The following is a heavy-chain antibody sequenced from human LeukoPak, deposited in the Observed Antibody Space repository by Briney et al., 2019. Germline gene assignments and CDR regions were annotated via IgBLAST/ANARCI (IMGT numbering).Heavy chain of an antibody. V-gene: IGHV3-21*01. CDR3: ARRIDYTLDY. J-gene: IGHJ4*02. D-gene: IGHD4-11*01. Sequence: GGSLRLSCAASGFTFSYYSMNWVRQAPGKGLEWVSSITGSSSYIYYADSVKGRFTISRDNAKNSLYLQMNSLRVEDTAVYYCARRIDYTLDYWGQGSLVTVCS. CDR1: GFTFSYYS. CDR2: ITGSSSYI.